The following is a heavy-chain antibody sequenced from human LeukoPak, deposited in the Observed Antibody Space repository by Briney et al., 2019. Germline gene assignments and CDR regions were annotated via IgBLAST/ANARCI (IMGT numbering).Heavy chain of an antibody. Sequence: ASVKVSCKASGYTFTGYYMHWVRQAPGQGLEWMGWINPNSGGTNYAQKFQGRVTMTRDTSISTAYMELSRLRSDDTAVYYCARDSHYDSSGYYYGRYWGQGTLVTVSS. D-gene: IGHD3-22*01. CDR1: GYTFTGYY. CDR2: INPNSGGT. J-gene: IGHJ4*02. V-gene: IGHV1-2*02. CDR3: ARDSHYDSSGYYYGRY.